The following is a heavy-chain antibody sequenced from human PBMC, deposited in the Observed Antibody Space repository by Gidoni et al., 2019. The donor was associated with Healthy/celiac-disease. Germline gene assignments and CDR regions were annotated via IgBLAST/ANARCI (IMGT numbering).Heavy chain of an antibody. CDR1: GGSFSGYY. V-gene: IGHV4-34*01. CDR3: ARGRIYGDQREYNWFDP. J-gene: IGHJ5*02. D-gene: IGHD4-17*01. Sequence: QVQLQQWGAGLLKPSETLSLTCAVYGGSFSGYYWSWIRQPPGKGLEWIGEINHSGSTNYNPSLKSRVTISVDTSKNQFSLKLSSVTAADTAVYYCARGRIYGDQREYNWFDPWGQGTLVTVSS. CDR2: INHSGST.